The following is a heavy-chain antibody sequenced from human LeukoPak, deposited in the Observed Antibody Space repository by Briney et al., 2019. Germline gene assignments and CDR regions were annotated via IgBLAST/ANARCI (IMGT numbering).Heavy chain of an antibody. Sequence: SETLSLTCAVSGGSISSRDWWSWVRQTPGRGLEWIGEVYHDGTTNYNPSLKSRVSMSVDEAKSQFSLNLSSVTAAETAVYYCSRDCTGGSCRTGGHDDFDIWGQGIMVAVSS. J-gene: IGHJ3*02. V-gene: IGHV4-4*02. D-gene: IGHD2-8*02. CDR2: VYHDGTT. CDR1: GGSISSRDW. CDR3: SRDCTGGSCRTGGHDDFDI.